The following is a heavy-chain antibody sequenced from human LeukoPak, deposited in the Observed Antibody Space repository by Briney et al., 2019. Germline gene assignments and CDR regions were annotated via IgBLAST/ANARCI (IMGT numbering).Heavy chain of an antibody. CDR1: GYTFTDYF. CDR3: ARDYDYYDSSGAADDAFDI. J-gene: IGHJ3*02. Sequence: ASVKVSCRASGYTFTDYFMNWMRQAPGQRLEWMGWINAGNGNTKYSQKLQGRVTMTTDTSTSTAYMELGSLRSDDTAVYYCARDYDYYDSSGAADDAFDIWGQGTMVTVSS. V-gene: IGHV1/OR15-3*02. CDR2: INAGNGNT. D-gene: IGHD3-22*01.